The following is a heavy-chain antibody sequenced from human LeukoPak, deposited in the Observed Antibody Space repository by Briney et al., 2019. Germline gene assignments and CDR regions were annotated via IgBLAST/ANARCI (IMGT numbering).Heavy chain of an antibody. V-gene: IGHV4-34*01. Sequence: SETLSLTCAVYGGSFSGYYWSWIRQPPGKGLEWIGEINHSGSTNYNPSLKSRVTISVDTSKNQFSPKLSSVTAADTAVYYCARALPSTYYYGSSGSRGYYYYMDVWGKGTTVTVSS. D-gene: IGHD3-22*01. CDR1: GGSFSGYY. J-gene: IGHJ6*03. CDR2: INHSGST. CDR3: ARALPSTYYYGSSGSRGYYYYMDV.